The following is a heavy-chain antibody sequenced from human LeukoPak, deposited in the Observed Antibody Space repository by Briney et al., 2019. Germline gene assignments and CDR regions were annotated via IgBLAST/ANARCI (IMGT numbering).Heavy chain of an antibody. D-gene: IGHD3-10*01. Sequence: NPSETLSLTCAVSGGTLSGYYLSWIRQPPGKGLEWIGAISRSGSSNYNPHLKSRVPISVDPSQHQFSLKLSSVTAADTAVYYRARVPRGAGEFRPYYYMDVWGKGTTVTVSS. CDR3: ARVPRGAGEFRPYYYMDV. CDR1: GGTLSGYY. V-gene: IGHV4-34*01. J-gene: IGHJ6*03. CDR2: ISRSGSS.